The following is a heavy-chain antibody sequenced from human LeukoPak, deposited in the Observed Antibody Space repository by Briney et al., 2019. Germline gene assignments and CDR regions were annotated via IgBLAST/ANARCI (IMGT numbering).Heavy chain of an antibody. CDR1: GLTFRIYQ. J-gene: IGHJ6*04. Sequence: GGSLRLLCAVSGLTFRIYQVIWVREARGEGVEWVSYISSRGNTIYYADSVKGRFTISTDNAKNSLYLQMNSVRAEDTSVYYCADLGITVIGGVWGKGTTVTISS. V-gene: IGHV3-48*03. CDR2: ISSRGNTI. D-gene: IGHD3-10*02. CDR3: ADLGITVIGGV.